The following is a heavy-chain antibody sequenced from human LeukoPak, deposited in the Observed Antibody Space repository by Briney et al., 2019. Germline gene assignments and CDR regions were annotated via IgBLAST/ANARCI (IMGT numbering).Heavy chain of an antibody. V-gene: IGHV3-33*01. CDR1: GFTFSSYG. CDR3: ARDGAGGYFNYSYDAFDI. CDR2: IWYDGSNK. Sequence: GRSLRLSCAASGFTFSSYGMHWVRQAPGKGLEWVAVIWYDGSNKYYADSVKGRFTISRDNSKNTLYLQMNSLRAEDTAVYYCARDGAGGYFNYSYDAFDIWGQGTMVTASS. D-gene: IGHD2-15*01. J-gene: IGHJ3*02.